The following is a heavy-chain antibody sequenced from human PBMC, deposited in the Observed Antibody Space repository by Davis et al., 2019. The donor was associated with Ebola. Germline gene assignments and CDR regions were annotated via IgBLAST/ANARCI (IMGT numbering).Heavy chain of an antibody. V-gene: IGHV3-73*01. CDR2: IRSKANSYAT. CDR1: GFTFSGSA. J-gene: IGHJ6*02. CDR3: TRLTPYYYGMDV. Sequence: GESLKISCAASGFTFSGSAMHWVRQASGKGLEWVGRIRSKANSYATAYAASVKGRFTISRDDSKNTAYLQMNSLKTEDTAVYYCTRLTPYYYGMDVWGQGTTVTASS.